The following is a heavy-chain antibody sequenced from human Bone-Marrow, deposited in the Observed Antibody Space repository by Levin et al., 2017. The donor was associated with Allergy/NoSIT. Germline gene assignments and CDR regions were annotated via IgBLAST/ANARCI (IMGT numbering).Heavy chain of an antibody. CDR1: GFSLDTGGMR. CDR3: ARSSVYYGASWTAFDV. CDR2: IDWTGDE. D-gene: IGHD3-10*01. V-gene: IGHV2-70*04. J-gene: IGHJ3*01. Sequence: SGPALVKPPQTLTLTCTFSGFSLDTGGMRVTWLRQPPGKALEWLARIDWTGDEFYSSSMKPRLSISKDTSKNHVVLTVSNMGPVDTATYFCARSSVYYGASWTAFDVWGQGTMVTVSA.